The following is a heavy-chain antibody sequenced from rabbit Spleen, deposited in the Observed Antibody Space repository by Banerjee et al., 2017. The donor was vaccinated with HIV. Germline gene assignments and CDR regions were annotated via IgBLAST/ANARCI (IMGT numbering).Heavy chain of an antibody. J-gene: IGHJ4*01. D-gene: IGHD1-1*01. Sequence: QSLEESGGDLVKPGASLTLTCAASGFSFSNKYYMCWVRQAPGKGLEWIACIYSGSSGDTYYANWAKGRFTISTTSSTTVTLQMTSLTAADTATYFCARDLDGVIGWNFGWWGPGTLVTVS. V-gene: IGHV1S40*01. CDR1: GFSFSNKYY. CDR2: IYSGSSGDT. CDR3: ARDLDGVIGWNFGW.